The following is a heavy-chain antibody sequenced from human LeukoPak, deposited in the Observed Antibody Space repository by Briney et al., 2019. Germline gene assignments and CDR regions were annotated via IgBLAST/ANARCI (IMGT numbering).Heavy chain of an antibody. CDR3: ARVSAPAEPWAPFLDAFDV. V-gene: IGHV1-69*13. CDR1: GDTFSSYS. D-gene: IGHD2-2*01. J-gene: IGHJ3*01. CDR2: IIPIFGTA. Sequence: GASVKVPCKASGDTFSSYSISWVRQAPGQGLEWVGGIIPIFGTANYAQKFQGRVTITADESTSTAYMELSSLRSEDTAVYYCARVSAPAEPWAPFLDAFDVWGQGTMVTVSS.